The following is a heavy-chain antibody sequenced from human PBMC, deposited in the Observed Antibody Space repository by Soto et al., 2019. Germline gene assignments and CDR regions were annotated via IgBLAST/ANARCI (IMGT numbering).Heavy chain of an antibody. CDR3: ARVYGEAARPGSFDY. Sequence: QVQLQESGPGLVKPSETLSLTCTVSGGSISSYYWSWIRQPPGKGLEWIGYIYYSGSTNYNPSLKSRVTTSVDTSKNQFSLKLSSVTAADTAVYYCARVYGEAARPGSFDYWGQGTLVTVSS. V-gene: IGHV4-59*01. D-gene: IGHD6-6*01. CDR1: GGSISSYY. CDR2: IYYSGST. J-gene: IGHJ4*02.